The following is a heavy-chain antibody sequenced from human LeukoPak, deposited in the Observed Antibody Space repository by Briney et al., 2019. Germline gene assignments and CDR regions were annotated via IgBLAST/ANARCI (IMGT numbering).Heavy chain of an antibody. CDR1: GFTFSSYG. D-gene: IGHD4-17*01. Sequence: PGRSLRLSCAASGFTFSSYGMHWVRQAPGKGLEWVSAISGSGGSTYYADSVKGRFTISRDNSKNTLYLQMNSLRAEDTAVYYCAKDIGMTTGWFDPWGQGTLVTVSS. V-gene: IGHV3-23*01. CDR2: ISGSGGST. CDR3: AKDIGMTTGWFDP. J-gene: IGHJ5*02.